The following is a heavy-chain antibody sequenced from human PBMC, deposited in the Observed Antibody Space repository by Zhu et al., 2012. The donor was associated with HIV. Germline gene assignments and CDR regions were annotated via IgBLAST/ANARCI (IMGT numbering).Heavy chain of an antibody. CDR2: IYYSGST. D-gene: IGHD5-24*01. V-gene: IGHV4-59*11. Sequence: QVQLQESGPGLVKPSETLSLTCTVSGGSISSHYWSWIRQPPGKGLEWIGYIYYSGSTNYNPSLKSRVTISVDTSKNQFSLKLSSVTAADTAVYYCAREKRDGNWFDPWGQGTLVTVSS. CDR3: AREKRDGNWFDP. J-gene: IGHJ5*02. CDR1: GGSISSHY.